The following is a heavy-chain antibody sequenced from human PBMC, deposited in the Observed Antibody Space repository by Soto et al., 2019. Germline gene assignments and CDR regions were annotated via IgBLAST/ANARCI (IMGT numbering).Heavy chain of an antibody. CDR1: GGSISSYY. V-gene: IGHV4-59*01. CDR3: ARSMVRGVINLKAWFDP. CDR2: IYYSGST. Sequence: SETLSLTCTVSGGSISSYYWSWIRQPPGKGLEWIGYIYYSGSTNYNPSLKSRVTISVDTSKNQFSLKLSSVTAEDTAVYYCARSMVRGVINLKAWFDPWGQGTLVTVSS. D-gene: IGHD3-10*01. J-gene: IGHJ5*02.